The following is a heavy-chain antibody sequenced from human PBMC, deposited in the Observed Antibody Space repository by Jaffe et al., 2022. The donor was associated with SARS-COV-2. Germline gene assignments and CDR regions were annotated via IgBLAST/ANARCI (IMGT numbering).Heavy chain of an antibody. V-gene: IGHV3-30*18. Sequence: QVQLVESGGGVVQPGRSLRLSCAASGFTFSSYGIHWVRQAPGKGLEWVSVISYDGSNKYYADSVKGRFTISRDNSKNTLYLQMNSLRAEDTAVYYCAKVLGDPSTYGLDVWGQGTTVTVSS. CDR1: GFTFSSYG. CDR2: ISYDGSNK. CDR3: AKVLGDPSTYGLDV. J-gene: IGHJ6*02. D-gene: IGHD1-26*01.